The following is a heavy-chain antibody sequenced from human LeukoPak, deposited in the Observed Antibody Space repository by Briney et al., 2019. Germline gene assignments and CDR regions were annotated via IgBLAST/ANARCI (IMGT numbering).Heavy chain of an antibody. J-gene: IGHJ4*02. Sequence: AXGXTXXXYSMNWVRQAPGKGLEWVSYISSSSSTIYYADSVKGRFTISRDNAKNSLYLQMNSLRAEDTAVYYCARPYYYDSSGLYYWGQGTLVTVSS. V-gene: IGHV3-48*01. CDR1: GXTXXXYS. CDR3: ARPYYYDSSGLYY. D-gene: IGHD3-22*01. CDR2: ISSSSSTI.